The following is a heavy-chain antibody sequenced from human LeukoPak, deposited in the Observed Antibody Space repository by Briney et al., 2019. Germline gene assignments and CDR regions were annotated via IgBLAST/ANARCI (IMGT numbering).Heavy chain of an antibody. Sequence: GGSLRLSCAASGFIFSSYGIHWVRQAPGKGLEWVSSISSSSSYLFFADSVKGRFSISRDNTKNSLYLQMSGLRAEDTAVYYCTKERRRDDILTGSFSDWGQGILVTVSS. CDR1: GFIFSSYG. CDR2: ISSSSSYL. J-gene: IGHJ4*02. V-gene: IGHV3-21*01. D-gene: IGHD3-9*01. CDR3: TKERRRDDILTGSFSD.